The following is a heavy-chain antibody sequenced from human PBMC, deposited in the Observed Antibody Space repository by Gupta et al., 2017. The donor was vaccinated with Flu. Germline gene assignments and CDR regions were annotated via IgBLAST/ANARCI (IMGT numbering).Heavy chain of an antibody. CDR3: AREGYGDYAEAFDI. Sequence: RQAPGKGLEWVSSISSSSSYIYHADSVKGRFTISRDNAKNSLYLQMNSLTAEDTALYYCAREGYGDYAEAFDIWGQGTMVTVSS. CDR2: ISSSSSYI. J-gene: IGHJ3*02. V-gene: IGHV3-21*01. D-gene: IGHD4-17*01.